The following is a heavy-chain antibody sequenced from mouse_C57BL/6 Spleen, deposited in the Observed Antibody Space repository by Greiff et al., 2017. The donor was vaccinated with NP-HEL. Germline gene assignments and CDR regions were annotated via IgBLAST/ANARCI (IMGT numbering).Heavy chain of an antibody. D-gene: IGHD1-1*01. CDR1: GYTFTSYW. Sequence: VQLQQPGAELVRPGSSVKLSCKASGYTFTSYWMDWVKQRPGQGLEWIGNIYPSDSETHYNQKFKDKATLTVDKSSSTAYMQLSSLTSEDSAVYYCARSVYYGSSYGYFDVWGTGTTVTVSS. CDR3: ARSVYYGSSYGYFDV. CDR2: IYPSDSET. J-gene: IGHJ1*03. V-gene: IGHV1-61*01.